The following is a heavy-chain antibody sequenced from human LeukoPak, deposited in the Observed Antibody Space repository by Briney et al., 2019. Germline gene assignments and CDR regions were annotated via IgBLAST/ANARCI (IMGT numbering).Heavy chain of an antibody. CDR2: IIPIFGTA. D-gene: IGHD3-22*01. V-gene: IGHV1-69*05. CDR1: GGTFSSYA. Sequence: SVKVSCKASGGTFSSYAISWVRQAPGQGLEWMGRIIPIFGTANYAQKFQGRVTITTDESTSTAYMELSSLRSEDTAVYYCARGGKWSTYYFDSSGYDGAFDYWGQGTLVTVSS. J-gene: IGHJ4*02. CDR3: ARGGKWSTYYFDSSGYDGAFDY.